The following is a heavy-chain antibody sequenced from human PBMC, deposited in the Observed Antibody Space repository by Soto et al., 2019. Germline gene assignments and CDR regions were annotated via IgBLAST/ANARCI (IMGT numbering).Heavy chain of an antibody. CDR3: VRDGTKTLRDWFDP. CDR2: IYATGTT. D-gene: IGHD1-1*01. CDR1: GASISGFY. Sequence: QVQLQESGPGLVKPSETLSLTCTVSGASISGFYWSWIRKSAGTGLEWIGRIYATGTTDYNPSLKSRVMMSVDTSKKQFSLKLRSVTAADTDVDYCVRDGTKTLRDWFDPWGQGISVTVSS. V-gene: IGHV4-4*07. J-gene: IGHJ5*02.